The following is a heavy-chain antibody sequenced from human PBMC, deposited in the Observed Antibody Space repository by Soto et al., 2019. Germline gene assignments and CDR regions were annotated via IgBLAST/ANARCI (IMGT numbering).Heavy chain of an antibody. J-gene: IGHJ6*02. D-gene: IGHD3-10*02. Sequence: GASVKVSCQASGYTFTGYYMHWVRQAPGQGLEWMGWINPNSGGTNYAQKFQGWVTMTRDTSISTAYMELSRLRSDDTAVYYCAREDVADYYGMDVWGQGTTVTVSS. V-gene: IGHV1-2*04. CDR3: AREDVADYYGMDV. CDR2: INPNSGGT. CDR1: GYTFTGYY.